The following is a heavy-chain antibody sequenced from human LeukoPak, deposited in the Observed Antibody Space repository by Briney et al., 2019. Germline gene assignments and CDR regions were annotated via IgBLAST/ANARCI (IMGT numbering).Heavy chain of an antibody. CDR3: ARGQKYKYGYTVTELGSGYFDY. J-gene: IGHJ4*02. V-gene: IGHV4-59*01. Sequence: PSETLSLTCSVSGGSFSSYYWSWIRQPPGKGLEWIGYIYYSGRTNYNPSLKSRVTISVDTSKNQFSLTLSSVTAADTAVYYCARGQKYKYGYTVTELGSGYFDYWGQGTLVTVSS. CDR2: IYYSGRT. CDR1: GGSFSSYY. D-gene: IGHD5-18*01.